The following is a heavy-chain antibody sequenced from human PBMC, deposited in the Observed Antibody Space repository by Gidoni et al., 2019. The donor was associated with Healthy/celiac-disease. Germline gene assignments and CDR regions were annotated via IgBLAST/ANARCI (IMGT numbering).Heavy chain of an antibody. D-gene: IGHD3-10*01. CDR2: INHSGST. J-gene: IGHJ5*02. V-gene: IGHV4-34*01. CDR1: GGSFSGYY. Sequence: QVQLQQWGAGLLKPSETLSLTCAVYGGSFSGYYWSWIRQPPGKGLEWIGEINHSGSTNYNPSLKSRVTISVDTSKNQFSLKLSSVTAADTAVYYCAGGYRIRVRGTNWFDPWGQGTLVTVSS. CDR3: AGGYRIRVRGTNWFDP.